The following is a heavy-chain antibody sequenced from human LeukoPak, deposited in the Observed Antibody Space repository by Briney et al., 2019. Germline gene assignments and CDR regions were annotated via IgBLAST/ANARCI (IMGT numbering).Heavy chain of an antibody. CDR3: ARFHYDILTGYYMDY. D-gene: IGHD3-9*01. CDR1: GGSISSYY. J-gene: IGHJ4*02. CDR2: IYYSGST. V-gene: IGHV4-59*08. Sequence: PSETLSLTCTVSGGSISSYYWSWIRQPPGKGPEWIGYIYYSGSTNYNPSLKSRVTISVDTSKNQFSLKLSSVTAADTAVYYCARFHYDILTGYYMDYWGQGTLVTVSS.